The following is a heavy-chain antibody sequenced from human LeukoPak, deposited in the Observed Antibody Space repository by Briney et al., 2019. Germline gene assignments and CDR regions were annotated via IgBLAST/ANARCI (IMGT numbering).Heavy chain of an antibody. J-gene: IGHJ4*01. V-gene: IGHV3-23*01. CDR2: ISASGYNT. D-gene: IGHD1-7*01. CDR3: AKDRYNWNYGGVDY. Sequence: GGSLRLSCAASGFTVSSNYMSWVRQAPGKGLEWVSAISASGYNTYYADSVKGRFTISRDTSKNTLYLQMNSLGAEDTAIYYCAKDRYNWNYGGVDYWGHGTLVTVSS. CDR1: GFTVSSNY.